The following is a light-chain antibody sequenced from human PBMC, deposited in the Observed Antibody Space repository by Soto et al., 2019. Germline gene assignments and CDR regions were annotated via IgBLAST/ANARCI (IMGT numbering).Light chain of an antibody. CDR3: LQNHDYPRT. CDR1: QAIENN. J-gene: IGKJ2*01. CDR2: AAS. V-gene: IGKV1-6*01. Sequence: ATQMTQSPSSLSASVGDRVSIACRASQAIENNLGWFQQKPGKAPKLLIYAASTLHTGVPSRFSGSGSGTDFTLTISSLQPEDFAVYYCLQNHDYPRTFGQGTKLEIK.